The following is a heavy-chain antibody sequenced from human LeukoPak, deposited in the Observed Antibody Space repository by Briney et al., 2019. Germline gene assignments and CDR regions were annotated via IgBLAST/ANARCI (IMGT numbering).Heavy chain of an antibody. Sequence: GGSLRLSCAVSGFTFTAYAMTWFRQTPGKGLEWVANIHDDGRVTNYVDSVKGRFTISRDNSKNTLYLQMNSLRAEDTAVYYCAKVASSGWSTDAFDIWGQGTMVTVSS. CDR2: IHDDGRVT. CDR3: AKVASSGWSTDAFDI. V-gene: IGHV3-7*03. D-gene: IGHD6-19*01. J-gene: IGHJ3*02. CDR1: GFTFTAYA.